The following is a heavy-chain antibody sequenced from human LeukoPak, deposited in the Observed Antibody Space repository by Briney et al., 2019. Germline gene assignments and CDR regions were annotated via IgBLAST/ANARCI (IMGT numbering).Heavy chain of an antibody. CDR2: INPNSGGT. J-gene: IGHJ3*02. CDR1: GYTFTGYY. CDR3: ARMDYGSGSPPLDAFDI. D-gene: IGHD3-10*01. V-gene: IGHV1-2*02. Sequence: ASVKVSCKASGYTFTGYYMHWVRQAPGQGLEWMGWINPNSGGTNYAQKFQGRVTMTRDTSISTAYMELSRLRSDDTAVYYCARMDYGSGSPPLDAFDIWGQGTMVTVSS.